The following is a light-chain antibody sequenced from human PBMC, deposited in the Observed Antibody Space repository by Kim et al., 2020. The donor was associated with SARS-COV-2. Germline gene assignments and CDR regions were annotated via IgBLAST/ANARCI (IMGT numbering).Light chain of an antibody. CDR3: QQYNSYSPIT. J-gene: IGKJ5*01. CDR2: KAS. CDR1: QSISSW. Sequence: DIQMIQSPSTLSASVGDRVTITCRASQSISSWLAWYQQKPGKAPKLLIFKASSLGSGVPSRFNGSGSGTEFTLTISSLQPDDFAAYYCQQYNSYSPITFGQGTRLDIK. V-gene: IGKV1-5*03.